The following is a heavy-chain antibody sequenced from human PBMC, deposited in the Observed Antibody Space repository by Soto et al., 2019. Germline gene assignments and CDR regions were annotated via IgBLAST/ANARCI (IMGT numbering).Heavy chain of an antibody. CDR3: ARLTWGYSGSYYYYGMDV. CDR1: GGSISSYY. J-gene: IGHJ6*02. D-gene: IGHD1-26*01. Sequence: SETLSLTCTVSGGSISSYYWSWIRQPPGKGLEWIGYIYYSGSTNYNPSLKSRVTISVDTSKNQFSLKLSSVTAADTAVYYCARLTWGYSGSYYYYGMDVWGQGTTVTVSS. V-gene: IGHV4-59*08. CDR2: IYYSGST.